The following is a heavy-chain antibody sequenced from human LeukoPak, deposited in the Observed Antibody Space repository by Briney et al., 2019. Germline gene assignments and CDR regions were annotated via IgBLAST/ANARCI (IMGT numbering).Heavy chain of an antibody. CDR2: ISTYNGDT. CDR3: TRDPSYIAAAGNEYYYYYMDV. CDR1: GYTFTTYG. Sequence: ASVKVSRKASGYTFTTYGISWVRQAPGQGLEWMGWISTYNGDTNYAQKFQGRVTMTADTSTSTTYMELSRLRSDDTAVYYCTRDPSYIAAAGNEYYYYYMDVWGKGTTVTVSS. V-gene: IGHV1-18*01. D-gene: IGHD6-13*01. J-gene: IGHJ6*03.